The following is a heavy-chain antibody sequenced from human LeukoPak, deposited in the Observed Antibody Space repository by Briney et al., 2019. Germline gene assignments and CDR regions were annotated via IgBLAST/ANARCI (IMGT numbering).Heavy chain of an antibody. Sequence: VASVKVSCKASGYTFTSYDINWVRQATGQGLEWMGIINPSGGSTSYAQKFQGRVTMTRDTSTSTVYMELSSLRSEDTAVYYCARADTVTADYWGQGTLVTVSS. CDR1: GYTFTSYD. J-gene: IGHJ4*02. V-gene: IGHV1-46*01. D-gene: IGHD4-17*01. CDR3: ARADTVTADY. CDR2: INPSGGST.